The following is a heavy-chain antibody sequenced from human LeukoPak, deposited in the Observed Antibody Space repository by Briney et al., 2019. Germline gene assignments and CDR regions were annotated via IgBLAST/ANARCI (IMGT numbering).Heavy chain of an antibody. D-gene: IGHD3-10*01. J-gene: IGHJ6*04. CDR3: AKGETYYYGSGSLDV. V-gene: IGHV3-9*01. CDR2: ISWNSGSI. Sequence: GRSLRLSCAASGFTFDDYAMHWVRQAPGKGLEWVSGISWNSGSIGYADSVKGRFTISRDNAKNSLYLQMNSLRAEDTALYYCAKGETYYYGSGSLDVWGKGTTVTISS. CDR1: GFTFDDYA.